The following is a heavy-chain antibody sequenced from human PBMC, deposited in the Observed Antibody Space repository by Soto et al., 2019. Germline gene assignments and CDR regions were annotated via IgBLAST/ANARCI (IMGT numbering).Heavy chain of an antibody. CDR2: IYYSGST. CDR1: GGSISSNY. D-gene: IGHD2-21*01. Sequence: QVQLQESGPGLVKPSETLSLTCTVSGGSISSNYWSWIRQPPGKGLEWIGYIYYSGSTNYNPSLKSRVTRSVDTSKNQFSLKLNSVTAADTAVYYCARTIKPVRHSEGVVVIAATFYMDVWGKGTTVTVSS. CDR3: ARTIKPVRHSEGVVVIAATFYMDV. J-gene: IGHJ6*03. V-gene: IGHV4-59*01.